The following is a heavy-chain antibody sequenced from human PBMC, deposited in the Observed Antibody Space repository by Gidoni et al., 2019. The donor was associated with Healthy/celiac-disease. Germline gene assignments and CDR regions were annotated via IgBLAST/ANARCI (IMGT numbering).Heavy chain of an antibody. J-gene: IGHJ6*02. Sequence: QVQLVQSGAEVKKPGASVKVSCKASGYTFTGSYMPWVRQAPGQGLEWMGWINPNRGGTNSAQKFQGRVTMTRDTSISTAYMELSRLRSDDTAVYYCAREEYQLLFDYYYGMDVWGQGTTVTVSS. V-gene: IGHV1-2*02. D-gene: IGHD2-2*01. CDR2: INPNRGGT. CDR1: GYTFTGSY. CDR3: AREEYQLLFDYYYGMDV.